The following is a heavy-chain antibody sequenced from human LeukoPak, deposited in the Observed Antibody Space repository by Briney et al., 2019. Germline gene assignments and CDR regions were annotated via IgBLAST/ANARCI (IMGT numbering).Heavy chain of an antibody. J-gene: IGHJ3*02. Sequence: GGSLRLSCAASGFTFSSYRMTWVRQAPGKGLAWVANIKQDGSAKYYMDSVKGRFTISRDNAKNSLYLQMNSLGAEDTAVYYCARVNPLMAPGAFDIWGQGTMVAVSS. CDR1: GFTFSSYR. V-gene: IGHV3-7*01. CDR3: ARVNPLMAPGAFDI. CDR2: IKQDGSAK. D-gene: IGHD2-8*01.